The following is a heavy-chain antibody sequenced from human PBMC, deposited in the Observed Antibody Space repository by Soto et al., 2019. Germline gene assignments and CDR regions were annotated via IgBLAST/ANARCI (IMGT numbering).Heavy chain of an antibody. J-gene: IGHJ6*03. CDR2: IYYSGST. Sequence: SETLSLTCIVSGGSISSYYWSWIRQPPGKGLEWIGYIYYSGSTNYNPSLKSRVTISVDTSKNQFSLKLSSVTAADTAVYYCARVDIVYYYYMDVWGKGTTVTVSS. V-gene: IGHV4-59*01. CDR1: GGSISSYY. D-gene: IGHD2-2*03. CDR3: ARVDIVYYYYMDV.